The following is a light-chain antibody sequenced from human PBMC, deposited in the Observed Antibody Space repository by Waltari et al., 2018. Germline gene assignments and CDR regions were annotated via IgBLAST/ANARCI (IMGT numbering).Light chain of an antibody. J-gene: IGKJ1*01. CDR3: QMYVRLPVT. Sequence: EIVLTQSPGTLSLSPGERVTLSCRASQSVGRSLAWYQQRPGQAPRLLIYDAFTRATGVADRFSGSGSGTDFSPTISRLDPEDFAVYYCQMYVRLPVTFGQGTKVEIK. CDR1: QSVGRS. CDR2: DAF. V-gene: IGKV3-20*01.